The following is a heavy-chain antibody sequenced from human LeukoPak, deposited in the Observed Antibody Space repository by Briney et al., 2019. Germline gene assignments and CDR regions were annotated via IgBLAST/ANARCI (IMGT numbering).Heavy chain of an antibody. V-gene: IGHV1-69*13. CDR2: IIPIFGTA. D-gene: IGHD1-1*01. J-gene: IGHJ4*02. CDR1: GGTFSSYA. CDR3: ARSPLDHTPYYFDY. Sequence: GASVKVSCKASGGTFSSYAISWVRQAPGQGLEWMGGIIPIFGTANYAQKFQGRVTTTADESTSTAYMELSSLRSEDTAVYYCARSPLDHTPYYFDYWGQGTLVTVSS.